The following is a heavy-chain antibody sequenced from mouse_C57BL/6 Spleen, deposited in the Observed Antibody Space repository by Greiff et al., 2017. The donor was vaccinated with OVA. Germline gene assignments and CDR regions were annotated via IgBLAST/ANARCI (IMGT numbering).Heavy chain of an antibody. V-gene: IGHV2-6-1*01. CDR2: IWSDGST. J-gene: IGHJ3*01. Sequence: VQLVESGPGLVAPSQSLSITCTVSGFSFTSYGVHWVRQPPGKGLEWLVVIWSDGSTTYTSALNSSLSISKDNPKSQVFLKMNRLQTVDTSMYYCARHGDGYYGGTGAWFAYWGQGTLVTVSA. D-gene: IGHD2-3*01. CDR3: ARHGDGYYGGTGAWFAY. CDR1: GFSFTSYG.